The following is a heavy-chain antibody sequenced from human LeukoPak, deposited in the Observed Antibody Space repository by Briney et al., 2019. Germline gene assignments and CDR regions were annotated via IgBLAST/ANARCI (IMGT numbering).Heavy chain of an antibody. CDR1: GYTFTAYY. V-gene: IGHV1-2*06. CDR3: ACWGGGNQGH. J-gene: IGHJ4*02. Sequence: ASVKVSCKASGYTFTAYYMHWVRQAPGQGLEWMGRINPNSGDTIYAQNLQGRVTATRDTSISTAYMELSRLRSDDTAVYYCACWGGGNQGHWGQGTLVTVSS. CDR2: INPNSGDT. D-gene: IGHD4-23*01.